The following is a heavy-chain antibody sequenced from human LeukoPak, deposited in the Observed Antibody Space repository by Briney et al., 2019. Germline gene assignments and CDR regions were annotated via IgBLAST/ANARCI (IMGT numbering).Heavy chain of an antibody. CDR2: ISSNGGST. CDR3: AREYYGYYFDY. V-gene: IGHV3-64*01. D-gene: IGHD3-10*01. J-gene: IGHJ4*02. Sequence: GGSLRLSCAASGFTFSSYAMHWVRQAPGKGLEYVSAISSNGGSTYYANSVKGRFTISGDNSKNTLYLQMGSLRAEDMAVYYCAREYYGYYFDYWGQGTLVTVSS. CDR1: GFTFSSYA.